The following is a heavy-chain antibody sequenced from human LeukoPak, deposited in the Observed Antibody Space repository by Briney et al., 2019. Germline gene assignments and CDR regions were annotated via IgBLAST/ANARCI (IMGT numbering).Heavy chain of an antibody. J-gene: IGHJ4*02. V-gene: IGHV3-7*01. D-gene: IGHD3-10*01. CDR2: IKQDGSEK. CDR1: GFTFSSYW. CDR3: ARDVYYYGSGPDY. Sequence: GGSLRLSCAASGFTFSSYWMSWVRQAPGKGLEWVANIKQDGSEKYYVDSVKGRFTISRDNAKNSLYLQMNSLRAEDTAVYYCARDVYYYGSGPDYWGQGTLVTVSS.